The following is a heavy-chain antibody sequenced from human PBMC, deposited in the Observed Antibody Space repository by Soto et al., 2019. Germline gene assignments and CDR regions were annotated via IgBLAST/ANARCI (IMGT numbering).Heavy chain of an antibody. CDR1: GFTVSSNY. CDR2: IYSGGST. V-gene: IGHV3-53*01. Sequence: PGGSLRLSCAASGFTVSSNYMSWVRQAPGKGLEWVSVIYSGGSTYYADSVKGRFTISRDNSKNTLYLQMNSLRAEDTAVYYCARDVDYYGMDVWGQGTTVTVSS. CDR3: ARDVDYYGMDV. D-gene: IGHD2-21*01. J-gene: IGHJ6*02.